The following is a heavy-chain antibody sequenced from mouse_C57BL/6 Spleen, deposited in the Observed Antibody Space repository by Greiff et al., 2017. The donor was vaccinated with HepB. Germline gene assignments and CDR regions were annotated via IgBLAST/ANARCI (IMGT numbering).Heavy chain of an antibody. Sequence: EVMLVESGGDLVKPGGSLKLSCAASGFTFSSYGMSWVRQTPDKRLEWVATISSGGSYTYYPDSVKGRFTISRDNAKNTLYLQMSSLKSEDTAMYYCAREGLGGYYAMDYWGQGTSVTVSS. CDR2: ISSGGSYT. V-gene: IGHV5-6*01. J-gene: IGHJ4*01. CDR1: GFTFSSYG. D-gene: IGHD4-1*01. CDR3: AREGLGGYYAMDY.